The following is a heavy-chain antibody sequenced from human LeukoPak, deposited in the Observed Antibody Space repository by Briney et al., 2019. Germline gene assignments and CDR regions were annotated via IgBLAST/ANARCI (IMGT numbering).Heavy chain of an antibody. CDR2: TRFDGSIK. D-gene: IGHD1-1*01. Sequence: SGGSQRLSCAVSGFIFSDYGFHWVRQATGKGLEWVAVTRFDGSIKQYADSVKGRFTIPRDDSKNTLYLQMNSLKSEDTAVYYCARWGGTRQYYFDYWGRGTLVTVSS. V-gene: IGHV3-33*01. CDR3: ARWGGTRQYYFDY. CDR1: GFIFSDYG. J-gene: IGHJ4*02.